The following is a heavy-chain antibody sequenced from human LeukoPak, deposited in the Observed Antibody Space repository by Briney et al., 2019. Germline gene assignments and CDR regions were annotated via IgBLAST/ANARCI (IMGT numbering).Heavy chain of an antibody. V-gene: IGHV3-21*04. J-gene: IGHJ4*02. D-gene: IGHD3-22*01. CDR1: GFTFSSYS. CDR2: ISSSSSYI. Sequence: GGSLRLSCAASGFTFSSYSMNWVRQAPGKGLEWVSSISSSSSYIYYADSVKGRFTISRDNAKNSLYLQMNSLRAEDTAVYYCAKDVMYYYDSSGYYYGLDYFDYWGQGTLVTVSS. CDR3: AKDVMYYYDSSGYYYGLDYFDY.